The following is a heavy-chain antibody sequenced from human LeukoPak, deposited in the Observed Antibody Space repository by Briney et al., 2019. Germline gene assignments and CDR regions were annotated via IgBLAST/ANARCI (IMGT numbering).Heavy chain of an antibody. Sequence: GASVKVSCKASGFTFITSAMQWVRQARGQRLEWIGWIVVGSGNTNYAQKFQERVTITRDMSTSTAYMELSSLRAEDTAVYYCARRAGAYSHPYDYWGQGTLVTVSS. CDR2: IVVGSGNT. V-gene: IGHV1-58*02. D-gene: IGHD4/OR15-4a*01. CDR3: ARRAGAYSHPYDY. J-gene: IGHJ4*02. CDR1: GFTFITSA.